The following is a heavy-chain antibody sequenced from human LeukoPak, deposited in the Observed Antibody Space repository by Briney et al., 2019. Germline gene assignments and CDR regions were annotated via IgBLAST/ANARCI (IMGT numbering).Heavy chain of an antibody. CDR2: ISGSGGST. CDR1: GFTLSSYA. CDR3: AKAMGQRLVLALDY. D-gene: IGHD6-13*01. J-gene: IGHJ4*02. Sequence: GGSLRLSCAASGFTLSSYAMSGLRQAPGKGLEGVSAISGSGGSTYYADSVKGRFTISRDNSKNTLYLQMNSLRAEDTAVYYCAKAMGQRLVLALDYWGQGTLVTVSS. V-gene: IGHV3-23*01.